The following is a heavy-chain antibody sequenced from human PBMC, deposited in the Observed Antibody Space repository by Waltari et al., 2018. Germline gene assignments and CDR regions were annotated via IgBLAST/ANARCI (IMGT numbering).Heavy chain of an antibody. CDR1: VGSISSGGYY. CDR3: ARKYGDYGFVDV. J-gene: IGHJ6*04. V-gene: IGHV4-31*01. CDR2: IYYSGST. Sequence: QVQLQESGPGLVKPSQTLSLTCTVSVGSISSGGYYWSWIRPHPGKGLEWSGYIYYSGSTYYNPSLKSLGTISVDTSKNQFSLKLSSVTAADTAVYYCARKYGDYGFVDVWGKGTTVTVSS. D-gene: IGHD4-17*01.